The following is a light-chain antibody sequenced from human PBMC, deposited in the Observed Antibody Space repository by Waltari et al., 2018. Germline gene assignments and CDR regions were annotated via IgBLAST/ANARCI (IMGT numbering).Light chain of an antibody. CDR2: DAS. Sequence: DIQMTQSPSSLSASVGDRVTVTCRASQGISNSLAWYQQKPGKAPKLLLYDASKLQSGVPSRCSGSRSGTDYTLTISSLQPEDFATYYCQQYYDIPPTTFGQGTRLEIK. J-gene: IGKJ5*01. CDR3: QQYYDIPPTT. CDR1: QGISNS. V-gene: IGKV1-NL1*01.